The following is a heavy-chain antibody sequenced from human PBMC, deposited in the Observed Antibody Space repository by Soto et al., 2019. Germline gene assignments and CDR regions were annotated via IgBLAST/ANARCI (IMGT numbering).Heavy chain of an antibody. Sequence: QVQLVQSGAEVKKPGSSVKVSCKASGGTFSSYAISWVRQAPGQGLEWMGGIIPIFGTANYAQKFQGRVTITADESTSTAYMELSSPRSEDTAVYYCARDSKIAAAWSGWYAGGYYYGMDVWGQGTTVTVSS. CDR1: GGTFSSYA. CDR2: IIPIFGTA. CDR3: ARDSKIAAAWSGWYAGGYYYGMDV. D-gene: IGHD6-19*01. V-gene: IGHV1-69*01. J-gene: IGHJ6*02.